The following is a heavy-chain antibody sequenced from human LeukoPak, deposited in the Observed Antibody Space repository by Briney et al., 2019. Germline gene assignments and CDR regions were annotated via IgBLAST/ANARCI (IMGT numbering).Heavy chain of an antibody. J-gene: IGHJ4*02. CDR1: GFTVSSYA. CDR2: FSGSGGSP. V-gene: IGHV3-23*01. Sequence: QTGGSLRLSCAASGFTVSSYAMTWVRQAPGKGLEWVSAFSGSGGSPYYADSVKGRFTISRDSSKNTLYLQMNSLRVEDTAVYYCARVGSSWTFDYWGQGTLVTVSS. CDR3: ARVGSSWTFDY. D-gene: IGHD6-13*01.